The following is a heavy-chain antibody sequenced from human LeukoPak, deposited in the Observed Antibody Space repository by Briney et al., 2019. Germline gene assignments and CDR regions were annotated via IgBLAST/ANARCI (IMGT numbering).Heavy chain of an antibody. CDR2: IYPGDSDT. D-gene: IGHD5-12*01. CDR3: ASSSNPDMVATIRFDY. V-gene: IGHV5-51*01. CDR1: EYSLTKYW. J-gene: IGHJ4*02. Sequence: GESLKISCRVSEYSLTKYWIGWVRQMPGKGLEWMGIIYPGDSDTRYSPSFEGQVTISADKSISTAYLQWSSLKASDTAMYYCASSSNPDMVATIRFDYWGQGTLVTVSS.